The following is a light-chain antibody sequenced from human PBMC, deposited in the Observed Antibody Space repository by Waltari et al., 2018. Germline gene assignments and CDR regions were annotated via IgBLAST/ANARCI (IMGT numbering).Light chain of an antibody. V-gene: IGLV2-14*01. CDR1: SSDIGAFNF. CDR2: DVS. J-gene: IGLJ2*01. CDR3: SSFSSSTAGI. Sequence: QSGLTQPASVSGSPGQSITISCAATSSDIGAFNFISWYQQRPGKAPELLVYDVSHRPSGVSTRFSGSKSYNTAALTISGLQAEDEAVYYCSSFSSSTAGIFGGGTKVTVL.